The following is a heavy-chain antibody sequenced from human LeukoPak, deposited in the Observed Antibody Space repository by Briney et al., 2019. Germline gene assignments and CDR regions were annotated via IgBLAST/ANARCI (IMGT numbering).Heavy chain of an antibody. CDR2: IYGAGSI. Sequence: GGSLRLACAIYGFAFTSNFVSWVSQPPGKGLGWVSVIYGAGSIYYAASVSGRFTTSRAISKNTLYLQMSSLRTEDTAVDYCTKGLARYQLPTYDYSAMDVWAPGTTVRVPS. J-gene: IGHJ6*02. CDR1: GFAFTSNF. V-gene: IGHV3-53*05. CDR3: TKGLARYQLPTYDYSAMDV. D-gene: IGHD2-2*01.